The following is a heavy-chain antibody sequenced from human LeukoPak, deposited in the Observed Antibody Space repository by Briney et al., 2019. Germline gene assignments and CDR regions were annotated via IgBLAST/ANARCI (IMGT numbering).Heavy chain of an antibody. CDR3: ARATLDN. Sequence: GGSLRLSCAASGFTVSNNYISWVRQAPGKGLEWVSVIYSGGSTKYADSVKARFTISRDNSKNMVYLQMNSLRADDTAVYYCARATLDNWGQGTLVTVSS. V-gene: IGHV3-53*01. CDR2: IYSGGST. CDR1: GFTVSNNY. J-gene: IGHJ4*02.